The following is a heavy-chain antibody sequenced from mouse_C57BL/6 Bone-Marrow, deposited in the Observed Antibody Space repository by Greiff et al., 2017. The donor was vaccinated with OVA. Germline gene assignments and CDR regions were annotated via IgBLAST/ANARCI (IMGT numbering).Heavy chain of an antibody. CDR3: ARHYGYWYFDV. D-gene: IGHD1-1*02. J-gene: IGHJ1*03. CDR1: GYTFTNYW. CDR2: IYPGGGYT. Sequence: QVQLQQSGAELVRPGTSVKMSCKASGYTFTNYWIGWAKQRPGHGLEWIGDIYPGGGYTNYNEKFKGKATLTADKSYSTAYMQFSSLTSEDSAIYYCARHYGYWYFDVWGTGTTVTVSS. V-gene: IGHV1-63*01.